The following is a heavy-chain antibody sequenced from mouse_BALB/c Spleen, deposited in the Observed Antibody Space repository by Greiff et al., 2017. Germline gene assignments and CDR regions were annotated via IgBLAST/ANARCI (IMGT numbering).Heavy chain of an antibody. V-gene: IGHV2-6-7*01. CDR1: GFSLTGYG. Sequence: VQLKESGPGLVAPSQSLSITCTVSGFSLTGYGVNWVRQPPGKGLEWLGMIWGDGSTDYNSALKSRLSISKDNSKSQVFLKMNSLQTDDTARYYCARDGYYRYYAMDYWGQGTSVTVSS. CDR3: ARDGYYRYYAMDY. CDR2: IWGDGST. D-gene: IGHD2-3*01. J-gene: IGHJ4*01.